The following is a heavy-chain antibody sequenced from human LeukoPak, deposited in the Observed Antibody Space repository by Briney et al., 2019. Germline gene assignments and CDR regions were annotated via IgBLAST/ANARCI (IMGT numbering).Heavy chain of an antibody. Sequence: SETLSLTCSVSGGSISTYYWSWIRQPAGKGLEWIGRVYTIGGTNYNPSLKSRVTMSVDTSKNQFSLKLTSVTAADTAVYYCARGDYSSSWYEYNWFDPWGQGTLVTVSS. CDR3: ARGDYSSSWYEYNWFDP. V-gene: IGHV4-4*07. J-gene: IGHJ5*02. CDR1: GGSISTYY. D-gene: IGHD6-13*01. CDR2: VYTIGGT.